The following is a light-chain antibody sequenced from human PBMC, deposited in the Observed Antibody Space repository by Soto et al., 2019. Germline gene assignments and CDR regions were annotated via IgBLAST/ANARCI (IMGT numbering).Light chain of an antibody. Sequence: DIQMTQSPSSLYASVGDRVTIACRASESITYKLNWYRQKPGKVPDLLIYDATGLQSGVPSRFSGSGSGTDFTLTISSLQPEDFATFYCQQSYRSPPTFGQGTKGE. V-gene: IGKV1-39*01. CDR2: DAT. CDR1: ESITYK. CDR3: QQSYRSPPT. J-gene: IGKJ1*01.